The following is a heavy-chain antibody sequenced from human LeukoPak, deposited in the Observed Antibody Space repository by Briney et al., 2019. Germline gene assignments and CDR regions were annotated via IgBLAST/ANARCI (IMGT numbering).Heavy chain of an antibody. D-gene: IGHD5-12*01. J-gene: IGHJ4*02. CDR2: IYYGGST. CDR1: GYTFTSYD. CDR3: ARAVDIVATCLFDY. V-gene: IGHV4-59*01. Sequence: SCKASGYTFTSYDISWIRQPPGKGLEWIGYIYYGGSTNYNPSLKSRVTISVDTSKNQFSLKLSSVTAADTAVYYCARAVDIVATCLFDYWGQGTLVTVSS.